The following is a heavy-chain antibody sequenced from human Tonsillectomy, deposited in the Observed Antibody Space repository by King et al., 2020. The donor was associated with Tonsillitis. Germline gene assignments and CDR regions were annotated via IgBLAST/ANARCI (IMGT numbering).Heavy chain of an antibody. CDR1: VGAISSSNW. CDR2: RSQSGSA. CDR3: ASLGDSSGYYDY. V-gene: IGHV4-4*02. D-gene: IGHD3-22*01. Sequence: VQLQESGPGLVKPSGTLSLTCAVSVGAISSSNWWSWVVQPPGKGLEWIGERSQSGSANYIPSLKSRVTISVAKSKNQFSLKLSSVTAADTAVYYCASLGDSSGYYDYWGQGTLVTVSS. J-gene: IGHJ4*02.